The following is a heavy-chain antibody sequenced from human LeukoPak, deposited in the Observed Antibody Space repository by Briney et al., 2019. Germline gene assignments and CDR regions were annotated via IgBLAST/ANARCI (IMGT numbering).Heavy chain of an antibody. D-gene: IGHD5-18*01. J-gene: IGHJ4*02. V-gene: IGHV5-10-1*01. CDR2: IDPSDSYT. Sequence: GESLKISCKGSGYSFTSYWISWVRQMPGKGLEWMWRIDPSDSYTNYSPSFQGHVTISADKSISTAYLQWSSLKASDTAMYYCATRGYSYGPFDYWGQGTLVTVSS. CDR3: ATRGYSYGPFDY. CDR1: GYSFTSYW.